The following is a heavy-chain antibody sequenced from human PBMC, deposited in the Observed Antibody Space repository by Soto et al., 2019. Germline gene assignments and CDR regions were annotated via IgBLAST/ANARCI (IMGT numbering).Heavy chain of an antibody. Sequence: QVQLVQSGAEVKKPGSSVKVSCKASGGTFSDYGINWVRQAPGQGLEWMGGIITIFGTANYAQKFQGRVTITADESTSTAYMELRSLRSEDTAAYYCARRSLDPPRYYFDYWGQGTLVTVSS. CDR2: IITIFGTA. D-gene: IGHD1-1*01. CDR1: GGTFSDYG. CDR3: ARRSLDPPRYYFDY. J-gene: IGHJ4*02. V-gene: IGHV1-69*01.